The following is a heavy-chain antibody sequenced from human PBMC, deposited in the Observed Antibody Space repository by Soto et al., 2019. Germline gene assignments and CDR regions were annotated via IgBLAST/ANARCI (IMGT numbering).Heavy chain of an antibody. V-gene: IGHV4-4*07. CDR2: IFSSGST. CDR1: GGSINTFY. J-gene: IGHJ4*02. Sequence: SETLSLTCTVSGGSINTFYWSWVRQPAGTGLEWIGRIFSSGSTSFNPSLESRVAMSVDTSKNHFSLQLRSVTAADTAVYYCARVGGDDFGDSGGFDYWGQGTMVTVSS. D-gene: IGHD4-17*01. CDR3: ARVGGDDFGDSGGFDY.